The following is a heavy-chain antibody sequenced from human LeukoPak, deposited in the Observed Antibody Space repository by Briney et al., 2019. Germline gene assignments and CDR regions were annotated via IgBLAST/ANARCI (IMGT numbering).Heavy chain of an antibody. J-gene: IGHJ5*02. CDR2: TRNKANSYTT. CDR1: GFILSDHY. Sequence: GGSLRLSCAASGFILSDHYIDWVRQAPGKGLEWVGRTRNKANSYTTEYAASVKGRFTISRDDPKNLLYLQMNSLKSEDAAVYYCGRSGRYRPSDLWGQGTLVTVSS. D-gene: IGHD1-26*01. CDR3: GRSGRYRPSDL. V-gene: IGHV3-72*01.